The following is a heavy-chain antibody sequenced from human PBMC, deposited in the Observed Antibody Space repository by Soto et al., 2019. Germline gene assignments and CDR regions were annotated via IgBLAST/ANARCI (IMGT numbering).Heavy chain of an antibody. CDR3: ATARVLRYFDWSHPGFDY. D-gene: IGHD3-9*01. CDR1: GYTLTELS. CDR2: FDPEDGET. Sequence: GASVKVSCKVSGYTLTELSMHWVRQAPGKGLEWMGGFDPEDGETIYAQKFQGRVTMTEDTSTDTAYMELSRLRSEDTAVYYCATARVLRYFDWSHPGFDYWGQGPLVTVSS. J-gene: IGHJ4*02. V-gene: IGHV1-24*01.